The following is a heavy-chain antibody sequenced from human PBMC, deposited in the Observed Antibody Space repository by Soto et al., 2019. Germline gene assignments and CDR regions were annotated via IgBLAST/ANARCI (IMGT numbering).Heavy chain of an antibody. D-gene: IGHD3-22*01. V-gene: IGHV3-30*18. CDR2: ISYDGSNK. CDR3: AKDLSPIYYDSSGYTLDRAYYYGMDV. CDR1: GFTFSSYG. Sequence: PGGSLRLSCAASGFTFSSYGMHWVRQAPGKGLEWVAVISYDGSNKYYADSVKGRFTISRDNSKNTLYLQMNSLRAEDTAVYYCAKDLSPIYYDSSGYTLDRAYYYGMDVWGQGTTVTVS. J-gene: IGHJ6*02.